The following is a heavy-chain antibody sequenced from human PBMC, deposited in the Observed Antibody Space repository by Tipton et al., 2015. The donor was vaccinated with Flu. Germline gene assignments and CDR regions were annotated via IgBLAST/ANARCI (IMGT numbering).Heavy chain of an antibody. D-gene: IGHD2-2*01. Sequence: SLRLSCAASAFTFNTYWMSWVRQARGKGLEWVANIKQGGSEKYYVDSVKGRFIISRDNAKTSLYLQMNSLRAEDTAVYYCARTRGGYCSSTSCYADYFDLCGQGTLVTVSS. CDR3: ARTRGGYCSSTSCYADYFDL. CDR1: AFTFNTYW. CDR2: IKQGGSEK. J-gene: IGHJ4*02. V-gene: IGHV3-7*01.